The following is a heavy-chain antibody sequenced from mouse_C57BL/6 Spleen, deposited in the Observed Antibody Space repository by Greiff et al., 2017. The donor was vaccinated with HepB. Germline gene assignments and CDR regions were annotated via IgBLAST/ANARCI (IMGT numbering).Heavy chain of an antibody. CDR2: IDPETGGT. CDR3: TREGLPSYYYAMDY. CDR1: GYTFTDYE. V-gene: IGHV1-15*01. D-gene: IGHD3-1*01. J-gene: IGHJ4*01. Sequence: QVHVKQSGAELVRPGASVTLSCKASGYTFTDYEMHWVKQTPVHGLEWIGAIDPETGGTAYNQKFKGKAILTADKSSSTAYMELRSLTSEDSAVYYCTREGLPSYYYAMDYWGQGTSVTVSS.